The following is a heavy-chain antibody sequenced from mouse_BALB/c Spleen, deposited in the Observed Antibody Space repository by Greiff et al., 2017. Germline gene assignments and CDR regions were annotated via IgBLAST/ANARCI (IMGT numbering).Heavy chain of an antibody. Sequence: VQRVESGAELAKPGASVKMSCKASGYTFTSYWMHWVKQRPGQGLEWIGYINPSTGYTEYNQKFKDKATLTADKSSSTAYMQLSSLTSEDSAVYYCARESDYDRGFAYWGQGTLVTVSA. CDR3: ARESDYDRGFAY. V-gene: IGHV1-7*01. CDR2: INPSTGYT. CDR1: GYTFTSYW. J-gene: IGHJ3*01. D-gene: IGHD2-4*01.